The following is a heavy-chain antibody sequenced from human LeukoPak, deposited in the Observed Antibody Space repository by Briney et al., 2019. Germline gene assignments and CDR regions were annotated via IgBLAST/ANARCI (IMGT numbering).Heavy chain of an antibody. J-gene: IGHJ4*02. CDR1: GFTFINYD. CDR2: I. V-gene: IGHV3-13*01. D-gene: IGHD6-19*01. CDR3: ARGGIQVSGIDESAY. Sequence: GGSLRLSCAASGFTFINYDMHWVRQVIGKGLEWVSAIKGRFTVSRENAESSLYLQMNSLRAEDTAVYYCARGGIQVSGIDESAYWGQGTLVTVSS.